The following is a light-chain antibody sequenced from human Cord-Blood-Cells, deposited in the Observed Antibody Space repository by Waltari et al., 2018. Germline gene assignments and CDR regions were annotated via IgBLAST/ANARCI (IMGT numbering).Light chain of an antibody. V-gene: IGKV1-39*01. J-gene: IGKJ4*01. Sequence: DIQMTQSPSSLSASVGDRLTITCRANQSISSYLNWYQQTPGQAPKRLLYAASSLESGVPSRFSGSGAGTDFTLTISSLQPEDFATYYCQQSYSTPRPFGGGTKVEIK. CDR3: QQSYSTPRP. CDR2: AAS. CDR1: QSISSY.